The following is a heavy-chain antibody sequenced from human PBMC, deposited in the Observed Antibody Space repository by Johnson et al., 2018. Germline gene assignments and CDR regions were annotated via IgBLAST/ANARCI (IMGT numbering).Heavy chain of an antibody. J-gene: IGHJ1*01. D-gene: IGHD3-22*01. V-gene: IGHV3-9*01. Sequence: VQLVQSGGGLVQPGRSLRLSCAASGFTFDDYDMHWVRQAPGKGLEWVVGISWNSGRIGYADSVKGRFTISRDNAKNSLYLQRNSVRAEDTALYYCAKGDSGGYYGYVQHGGQGTLVTGSS. CDR1: GFTFDDYD. CDR3: AKGDSGGYYGYVQH. CDR2: ISWNSGRI.